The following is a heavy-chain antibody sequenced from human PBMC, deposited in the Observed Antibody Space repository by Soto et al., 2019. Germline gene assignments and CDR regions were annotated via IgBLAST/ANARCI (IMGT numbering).Heavy chain of an antibody. V-gene: IGHV1-18*01. CDR1: GYTFTSYG. CDR2: ISAYNGNT. Sequence: QVQLVQSGAEVKKPGASVKVSCKASGYTFTSYGISWVRQAPGQGLEWMGWISAYNGNTNYAQKLQGRVTMTTDTSTSTAYMELRSLRSDDTAVYYCARDLVISVDTAMVGTYYYGMDVWGQGTTVTVSS. D-gene: IGHD5-18*01. CDR3: ARDLVISVDTAMVGTYYYGMDV. J-gene: IGHJ6*02.